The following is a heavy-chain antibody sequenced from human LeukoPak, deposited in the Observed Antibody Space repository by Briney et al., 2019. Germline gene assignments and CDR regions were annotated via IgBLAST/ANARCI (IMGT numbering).Heavy chain of an antibody. Sequence: GASVKVSCKVSGYTLTDLSMHWVRQAPGKGLECMGGFDPEVGETIYAQKFQGRVPLTEDTSTDTAYMDLSSLTSEDTAVYYCATGLRGFGDFDYWGQGTLVTVSS. J-gene: IGHJ4*02. CDR2: FDPEVGET. D-gene: IGHD3-10*01. V-gene: IGHV1-24*01. CDR3: ATGLRGFGDFDY. CDR1: GYTLTDLS.